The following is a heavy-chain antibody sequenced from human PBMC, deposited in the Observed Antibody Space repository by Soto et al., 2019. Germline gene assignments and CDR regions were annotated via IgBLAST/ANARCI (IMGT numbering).Heavy chain of an antibody. J-gene: IGHJ6*02. CDR2: ITHSGST. CDR3: ARGLRSSGGSCIFTHYYYYGMDV. D-gene: IGHD2-15*01. Sequence: PSETLSLTCAFYGGSFSGYYWSCIRQPPGNGLDWIGEITHSGSTNYNPSLKSRVTISVDTSKNQFSLKLSSVTAADTAVYYCARGLRSSGGSCIFTHYYYYGMDVWGQGTTVTVSS. CDR1: GGSFSGYY. V-gene: IGHV4-34*01.